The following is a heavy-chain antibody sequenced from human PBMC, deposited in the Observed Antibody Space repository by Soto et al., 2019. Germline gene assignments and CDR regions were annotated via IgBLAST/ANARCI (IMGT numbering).Heavy chain of an antibody. V-gene: IGHV1-18*04. Sequence: DSVQVSCKASGYTFTSYGISWVRQAPGQGLEWMGYISANSGNTKYAQKFQGRVTMTSDTSTRTAYMDLSNLRSDDTAVYYGARGGGTILDPLPWGPGTLVSVSS. CDR1: GYTFTSYG. CDR2: ISANSGNT. D-gene: IGHD1-1*01. J-gene: IGHJ5*02. CDR3: ARGGGTILDPLP.